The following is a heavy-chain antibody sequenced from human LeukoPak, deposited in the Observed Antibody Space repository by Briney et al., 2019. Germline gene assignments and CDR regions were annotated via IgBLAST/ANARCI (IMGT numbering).Heavy chain of an antibody. Sequence: GGSLRLSCAASGFTFSSYGMHWVRQAPGKGLEWVAVISYDGSNKYYADSVKGRFTISRDNSKNTLYLQMNSLRAEDTAVYYCAKDFSLWGXGTLVTVSS. CDR2: ISYDGSNK. CDR3: AKDFSL. V-gene: IGHV3-30*18. J-gene: IGHJ4*01. CDR1: GFTFSSYG. D-gene: IGHD2/OR15-2a*01.